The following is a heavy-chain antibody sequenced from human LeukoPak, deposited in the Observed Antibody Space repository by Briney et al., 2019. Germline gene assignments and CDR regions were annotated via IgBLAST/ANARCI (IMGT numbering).Heavy chain of an antibody. V-gene: IGHV3-23*01. D-gene: IGHD6-13*01. CDR3: ARVGLFSSRDGMDV. J-gene: IGHJ6*02. CDR1: GFTFSSYA. CDR2: ISGSGGST. Sequence: HPGGSLRLSCAASGFTFSSYAMSWVRQAPGKGLEWVSAISGSGGSTYYADSVKGRFTISRDNSKNTLYLQMNSLRAEDTAVYYCARVGLFSSRDGMDVWGQGTTVTVSS.